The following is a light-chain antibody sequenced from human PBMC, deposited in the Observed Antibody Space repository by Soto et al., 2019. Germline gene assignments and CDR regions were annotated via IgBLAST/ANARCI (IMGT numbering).Light chain of an antibody. CDR1: SSNIGAGYD. V-gene: IGLV1-40*01. CDR3: QSYDSSLSSSVV. J-gene: IGLJ2*01. CDR2: GNT. Sequence: QSVLTQPPSVSGAPGQRVTISCTGSSSNIGAGYDVHWYRQLPGTAPKLLIYGNTSRPSGVPDRFSGSKSGTSASLAITGLQAEDEADYYCQSYDSSLSSSVVFGGGTKLTVL.